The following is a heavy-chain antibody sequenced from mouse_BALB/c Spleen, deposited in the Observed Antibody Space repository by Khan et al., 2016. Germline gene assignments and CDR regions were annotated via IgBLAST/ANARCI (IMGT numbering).Heavy chain of an antibody. CDR1: GFTFSDAW. CDR2: IRSKSNNHAT. Sequence: QLEESGGGLVQPGGSMKLSCAASGFTFSDAWMDWVRQSPEKGLEWVAEIRSKSNNHATYYAESVKGRFTISRDDSRSSVYLQMNSLSAEDSGIYFCRSVYFDYGGQGTTLTVSS. J-gene: IGHJ2*01. V-gene: IGHV6-6*01. CDR3: RSVYFDY.